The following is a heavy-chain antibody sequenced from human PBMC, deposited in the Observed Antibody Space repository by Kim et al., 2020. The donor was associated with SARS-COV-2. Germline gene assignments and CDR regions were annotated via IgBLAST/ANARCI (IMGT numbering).Heavy chain of an antibody. V-gene: IGHV3-23*01. CDR3: AGERRGSYLDY. Sequence: TSHADSVKGRFTISRVNSKNTLYLQMNSLRAEDTAVYYCAGERRGSYLDYWGQGTLVTVSS. J-gene: IGHJ4*02. D-gene: IGHD1-26*01. CDR2: T.